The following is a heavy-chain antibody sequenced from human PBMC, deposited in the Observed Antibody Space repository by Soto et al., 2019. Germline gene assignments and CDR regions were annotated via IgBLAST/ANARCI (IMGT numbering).Heavy chain of an antibody. J-gene: IGHJ4*02. D-gene: IGHD2-21*02. V-gene: IGHV1-3*01. Sequence: ASLKVSCKASGYTFTSYAMHWVRQAPGQRLEWMGWINAGNGNTEYSQKFQGRVTITRDTSASTAYMELSSLRSEDTAVYYCARSSVVVTALDYWRQGNLVTASS. CDR3: ARSSVVVTALDY. CDR1: GYTFTSYA. CDR2: INAGNGNT.